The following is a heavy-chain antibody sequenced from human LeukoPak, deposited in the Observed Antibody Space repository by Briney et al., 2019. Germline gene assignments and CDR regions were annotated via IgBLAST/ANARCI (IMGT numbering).Heavy chain of an antibody. CDR2: ISGSGGST. CDR3: AKDSPTLYCSGGSCYFDY. D-gene: IGHD2-15*01. CDR1: GFTFSSYA. Sequence: PGGSLRLSCAASGFTFSSYAMSWVRQAPGKGLEWVSAISGSGGSTYYADSVKGRFTISRDNSKNTLYLQMNSRRAEDTAVYYCAKDSPTLYCSGGSCYFDYWGQGTLVTVSS. V-gene: IGHV3-23*01. J-gene: IGHJ4*02.